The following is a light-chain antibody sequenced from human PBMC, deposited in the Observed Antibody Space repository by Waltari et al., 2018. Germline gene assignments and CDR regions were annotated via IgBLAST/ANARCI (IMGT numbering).Light chain of an antibody. J-gene: IGLJ2*01. V-gene: IGLV6-57*01. CDR3: QSYDNNNPVV. CDR1: SGSIATHY. CDR2: EGN. Sequence: NLMLTQPHSVSESPGNTVTISCPPSSGSIATHYGQWSQQRPGGSPTTVIYEGNQRPYGVPDRFSGSIDTSSDSASLTISGLRPEDEADYYCQSYDNNNPVVFGGGTKLIVL.